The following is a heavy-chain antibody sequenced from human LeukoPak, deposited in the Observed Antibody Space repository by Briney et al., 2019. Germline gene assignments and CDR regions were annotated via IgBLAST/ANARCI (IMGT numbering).Heavy chain of an antibody. D-gene: IGHD1-26*01. V-gene: IGHV4-39*01. CDR1: GGPISSSSYY. Sequence: SETLSLTCTVSGGPISSSSYYWGWIRQPPGKGLEWIGSIYYSGSTYYNPSLKSRVTISVDTSKNQFSLRLSSVTAADTAVYYCARHTVGATDYWGQGTLVTVSS. CDR3: ARHTVGATDY. CDR2: IYYSGST. J-gene: IGHJ4*02.